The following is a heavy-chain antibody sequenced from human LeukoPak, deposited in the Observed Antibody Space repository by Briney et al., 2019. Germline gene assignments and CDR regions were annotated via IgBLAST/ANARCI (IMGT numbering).Heavy chain of an antibody. Sequence: GGSLRLSCAASGFTFSSYAMSWVRQAPGKGLEWVSGSGSGGSTYYADSVKGRFTISRDNSKNTLFLQMNSLRAEDTAVYYCARNPAGIGDYWGQGTLVTVSS. D-gene: IGHD1-26*01. CDR1: GFTFSSYA. CDR2: SGSGGST. V-gene: IGHV3-23*01. CDR3: ARNPAGIGDY. J-gene: IGHJ4*02.